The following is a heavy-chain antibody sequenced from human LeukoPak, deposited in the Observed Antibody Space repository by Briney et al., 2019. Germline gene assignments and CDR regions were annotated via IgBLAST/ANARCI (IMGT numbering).Heavy chain of an antibody. D-gene: IGHD3-10*01. CDR1: GGSISSSSYY. V-gene: IGHV4-39*01. CDR2: IYYSGST. CDR3: AGTRLGLLWFGESNFDH. Sequence: SETLSLTCTVSGGSISSSSYYWGWIRQPPGKGLEWIGSIYYSGSTYYNPSLNSRVTISVDTSKNQFSLKLSSVTAADTAVYYCAGTRLGLLWFGESNFDHWGQGTLVTVSS. J-gene: IGHJ5*02.